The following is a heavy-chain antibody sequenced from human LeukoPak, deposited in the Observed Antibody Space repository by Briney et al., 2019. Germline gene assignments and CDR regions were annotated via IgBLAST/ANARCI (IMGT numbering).Heavy chain of an antibody. D-gene: IGHD6-19*01. CDR3: AKDPSSAWDGDGFDM. J-gene: IGHJ3*02. CDR1: GFTFSTYG. CDR2: IRYDGSNE. Sequence: GGSLRLSCATSGFTFSTYGMHWVRQAPGKGLEWVAFIRYDGSNEYYADSVKGRFTISRDNSKNTLYLQMNSLRTEDTAVHYCAKDPSSAWDGDGFDMWGQGTIVTVSS. V-gene: IGHV3-30*02.